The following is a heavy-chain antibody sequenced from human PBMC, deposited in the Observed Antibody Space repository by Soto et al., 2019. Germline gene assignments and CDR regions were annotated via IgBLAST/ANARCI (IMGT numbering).Heavy chain of an antibody. CDR2: INPNSGGT. Sequence: GASVKVSCKASGYTFTGYYMHWVRQAPGQGLEWMGWINPNSGGTNYAQKFQGRVTMTRNTSISTAYMELSSLRSEDTAVYYCARGYRYYGSGSVDAFDIWGQGTMVTVSS. D-gene: IGHD3-10*01. CDR3: ARGYRYYGSGSVDAFDI. V-gene: IGHV1-2*02. J-gene: IGHJ3*02. CDR1: GYTFTGYY.